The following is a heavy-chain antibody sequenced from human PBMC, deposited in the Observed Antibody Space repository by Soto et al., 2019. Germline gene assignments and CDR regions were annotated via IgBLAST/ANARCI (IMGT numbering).Heavy chain of an antibody. CDR1: GGTFSSYA. Sequence: QVQLVQSGAEVKKPGSSVKVSCKASGGTFSSYAISWVRQAPGQGLEWMGGIIPIFGTANYAQKFQGRVTITADEPTGTAYREGSGLSSADAAVYYWARAGVDTQMFAEHCFHPWGQGALFTVPS. D-gene: IGHD3-10*02. J-gene: IGHJ5*02. CDR2: IIPIFGTA. CDR3: ARAGVDTQMFAEHCFHP. V-gene: IGHV1-69*01.